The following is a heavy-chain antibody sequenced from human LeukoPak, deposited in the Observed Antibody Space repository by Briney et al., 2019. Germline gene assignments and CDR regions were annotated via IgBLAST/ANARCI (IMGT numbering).Heavy chain of an antibody. CDR1: GGSITTSSYY. D-gene: IGHD2/OR15-2a*01. J-gene: IGHJ2*01. CDR2: IYYSGST. Sequence: PSGTPSLTCTASGGSITTSSYYWGWIRQPPGKGLEWIGIIYYSGSTYYNPSLKGRVTISVDTSKNQFSLKLSSVTAADTAVYYCARAFRARYFDLWGRGTLVTVSS. CDR3: ARAFRARYFDL. V-gene: IGHV4-39*01.